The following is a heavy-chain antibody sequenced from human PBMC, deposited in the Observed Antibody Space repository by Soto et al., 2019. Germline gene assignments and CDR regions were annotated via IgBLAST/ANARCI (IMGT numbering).Heavy chain of an antibody. D-gene: IGHD5-12*01. CDR2: IIPIYGRA. V-gene: IGHV1-69*01. CDR3: ARDRDGYNYWYFDL. CDR1: GGTFSKYT. J-gene: IGHJ2*01. Sequence: QVQLVQSGAEVKKPGSSVKVSCKVAGGTFSKYTMNWVRQAPGQGLEWMAGIIPIYGRANYAQKFQGRISVTVDESTTTAYMELRGLRSDDTAVYYCARDRDGYNYWYFDLWGRGSQINVSS.